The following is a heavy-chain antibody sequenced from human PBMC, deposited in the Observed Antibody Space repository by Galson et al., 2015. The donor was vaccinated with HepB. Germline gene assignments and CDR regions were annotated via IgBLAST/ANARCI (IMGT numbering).Heavy chain of an antibody. V-gene: IGHV1-69*10. D-gene: IGHD2-21*01. Sequence: SVKVSCKASGDTFHRYTVNWVRRAPGQGLEWMGGIVPIIGVPHYAQKFQGRVTITADKSTNTDYMELSSLRSDDTAIYYCAREGDGAYFDYWGQGTLVTVSS. J-gene: IGHJ4*02. CDR2: IVPIIGVP. CDR3: AREGDGAYFDY. CDR1: GDTFHRYT.